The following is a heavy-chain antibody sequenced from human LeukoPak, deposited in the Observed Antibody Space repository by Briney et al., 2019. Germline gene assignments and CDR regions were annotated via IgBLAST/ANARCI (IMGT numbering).Heavy chain of an antibody. J-gene: IGHJ6*02. D-gene: IGHD3-10*01. CDR3: ARAGNNMVRGESTTVGMDV. CDR1: GFTFSGYS. V-gene: IGHV3-48*02. CDR2: ISSSSSMI. Sequence: PGGSLRLSCAASGFTFSGYSMHWVRQAPGRGLEWLSYISSSSSMIYYADSVKGRFTISRDNTKNSLYLQMNSLRDEDTAVYYCARAGNNMVRGESTTVGMDVWGQGTTVTVSS.